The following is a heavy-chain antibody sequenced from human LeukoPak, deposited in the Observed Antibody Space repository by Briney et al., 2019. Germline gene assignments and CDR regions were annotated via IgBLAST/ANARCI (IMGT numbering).Heavy chain of an antibody. CDR3: ARDLETGTTLGFYY. CDR2: ISYDGSNK. V-gene: IGHV3-30-3*01. D-gene: IGHD1-1*01. J-gene: IGHJ4*02. CDR1: GFIFNNYP. Sequence: PGGSLRLSCAASGFIFNNYPMHWVRQAPGKGLEWVAVISYDGSNKYYADSVKGRFTISRDNSKNTLYLQMNSLRAEDTAVYYCARDLETGTTLGFYYWGQGTLVTVSS.